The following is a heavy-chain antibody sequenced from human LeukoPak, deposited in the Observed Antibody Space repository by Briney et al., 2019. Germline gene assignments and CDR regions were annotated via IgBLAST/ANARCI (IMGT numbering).Heavy chain of an antibody. CDR2: IYYSGST. J-gene: IGHJ6*03. CDR1: GGSISSYY. CDR3: ARSFFSGDYMDV. Sequence: PSETLSLTCTVSGGSISSYYWSWIRHPPGKGLEWIGYIYYSGSTNYNPSLKSRVTISVDTSKNQVSLKVSSVTAADTAVYYCARSFFSGDYMDVWGKGTTVTVSS. D-gene: IGHD2-15*01. V-gene: IGHV4-59*01.